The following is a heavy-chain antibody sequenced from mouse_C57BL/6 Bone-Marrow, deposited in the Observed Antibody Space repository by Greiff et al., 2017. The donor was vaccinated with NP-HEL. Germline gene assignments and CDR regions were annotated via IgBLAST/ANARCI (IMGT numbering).Heavy chain of an antibody. CDR3: ARRGRYSGSSYNWYFEV. Sequence: VQLQQSGPELVKPGASVKISCKASGYSFTGSYMNWVKQSPEKSLEWIGEINPSTGGTPYNQTFKAKATLTIANSSSTAYMLLKSLTHEDSALYYCARRGRYSGSSYNWYFEVWGTETTGTVSS. CDR2: INPSTGGT. J-gene: IGHJ1*03. V-gene: IGHV1-42*01. CDR1: GYSFTGSY. D-gene: IGHD1-1*01.